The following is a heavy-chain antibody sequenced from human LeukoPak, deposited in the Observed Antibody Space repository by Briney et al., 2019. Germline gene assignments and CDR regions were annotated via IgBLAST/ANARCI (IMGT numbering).Heavy chain of an antibody. CDR1: GDSISSSSYY. V-gene: IGHV4-39*01. CDR3: ARQDGGYYYWFDP. J-gene: IGHJ5*02. D-gene: IGHD3-22*01. Sequence: PSETLSLTCAVSGDSISSSSYYWAWISQPPRKGLEWIGTIHYSGSTYYNPSLKSRVTISVDTSKNQFSLKLSSVTAADTAVYYCARQDGGYYYWFDPWGQGTLVTVSS. CDR2: IHYSGST.